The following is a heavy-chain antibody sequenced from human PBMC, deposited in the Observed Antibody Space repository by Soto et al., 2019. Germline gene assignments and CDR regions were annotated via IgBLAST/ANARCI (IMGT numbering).Heavy chain of an antibody. J-gene: IGHJ6*02. Sequence: VGSLRLSCAASGFTFSSYEMNWVRQAPGKGLEWVSYISSSGSTIYYADSVKGRFTISRDNAKNSLYLQMNSLRAEDTAVYYCARDHKGGYYYYGMDVWGQGTTVTVSS. CDR1: GFTFSSYE. CDR2: ISSSGSTI. V-gene: IGHV3-48*03. CDR3: ARDHKGGYYYYGMDV.